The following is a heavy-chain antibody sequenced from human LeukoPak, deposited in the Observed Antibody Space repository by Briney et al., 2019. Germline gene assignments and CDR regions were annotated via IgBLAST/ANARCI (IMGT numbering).Heavy chain of an antibody. Sequence: SETLSLTCAVSGGSISSSNWWSWVHQPPGKGLEWIGEIYHSGSTNYNPSLKSRVTISVDKSKNQFSLKLSSVTAADTAVYYCASILGYCSSTSCYKEDYWGQGTLVTVSS. CDR3: ASILGYCSSTSCYKEDY. CDR1: GGSISSSNW. J-gene: IGHJ4*02. D-gene: IGHD2-2*02. V-gene: IGHV4-4*02. CDR2: IYHSGST.